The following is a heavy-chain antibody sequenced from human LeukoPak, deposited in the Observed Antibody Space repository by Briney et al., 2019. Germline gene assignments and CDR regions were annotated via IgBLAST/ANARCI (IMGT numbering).Heavy chain of an antibody. J-gene: IGHJ4*02. CDR2: ISWNSGSI. D-gene: IGHD3-10*01. Sequence: GGSLRLSCAASGFTFDDYATHWVRQAPGKGLEWVSGISWNSGSIGYADSVKGRFTISRDNAKNSLYLQMNSLRAEDTALYYCAKDLSMVRGVILDYWGQGTLVTVSS. V-gene: IGHV3-9*01. CDR1: GFTFDDYA. CDR3: AKDLSMVRGVILDY.